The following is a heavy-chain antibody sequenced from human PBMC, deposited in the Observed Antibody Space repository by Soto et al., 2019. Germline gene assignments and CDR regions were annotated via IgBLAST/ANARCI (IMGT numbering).Heavy chain of an antibody. Sequence: QVQLVQSGGEVKKPGAAVKVSCKASGYTFTTFGIGWVRQAPGQGLEWMGWISAYSGNTEYPEKLQGRVTMTIDTSTSTTYFELRSLRSDDTAVYYCARAFCSGGICYLDYWGHGVLVTVSS. D-gene: IGHD2-15*01. CDR2: ISAYSGNT. V-gene: IGHV1-18*01. J-gene: IGHJ4*01. CDR3: ARAFCSGGICYLDY. CDR1: GYTFTTFG.